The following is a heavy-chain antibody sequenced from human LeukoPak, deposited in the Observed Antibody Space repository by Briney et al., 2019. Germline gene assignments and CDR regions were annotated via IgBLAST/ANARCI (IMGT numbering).Heavy chain of an antibody. V-gene: IGHV3-20*04. CDR3: AKPARTDYADY. Sequence: GGSLRLSCAASGFTFDDYGMSWVRQAPGKGLEWVSGINWNGGSIGYVDSVKGRFTISRDNAKNSLYLQMNSLRAEDTAVYYCAKPARTDYADYWGQGILVTVSS. J-gene: IGHJ4*02. CDR1: GFTFDDYG. D-gene: IGHD1-14*01. CDR2: INWNGGSI.